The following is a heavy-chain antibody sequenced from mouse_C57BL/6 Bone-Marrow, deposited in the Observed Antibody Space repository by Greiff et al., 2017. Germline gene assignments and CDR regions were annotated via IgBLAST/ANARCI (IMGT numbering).Heavy chain of an antibody. Sequence: VHLVESGAELVRPGASVTLSCKASGYTFTDYEMHWVKQTPVHGLEWIGAIDPETGGTAYNQKFKGKAILTADKSSSTAYMELRSLTSEDSAVYYCTRDYYGSSYPHWYFDVWGTGTTVTVSS. CDR2: IDPETGGT. J-gene: IGHJ1*03. D-gene: IGHD1-1*01. V-gene: IGHV1-15*01. CDR3: TRDYYGSSYPHWYFDV. CDR1: GYTFTDYE.